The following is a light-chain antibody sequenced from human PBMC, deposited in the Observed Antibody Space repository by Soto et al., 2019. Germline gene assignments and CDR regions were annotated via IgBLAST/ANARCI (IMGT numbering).Light chain of an antibody. Sequence: DIQMTQSPSTLSASVGDRVTITCRASQSVNSWLAWYQQKPGKAPKLLIHKASSLESGVPSRFSGSGSGTELTLTISSLQPHDFATYYCQQYESYPLTFGGGTKVEIK. V-gene: IGKV1-5*03. CDR3: QQYESYPLT. CDR1: QSVNSW. CDR2: KAS. J-gene: IGKJ4*01.